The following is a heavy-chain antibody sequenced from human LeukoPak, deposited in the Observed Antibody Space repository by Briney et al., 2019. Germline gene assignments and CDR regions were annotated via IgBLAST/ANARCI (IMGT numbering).Heavy chain of an antibody. J-gene: IGHJ4*02. CDR3: ARGISDGANVFDY. CDR1: EFTVSRNY. V-gene: IGHV3-53*01. CDR2: IYSGGNT. Sequence: GGSLRLSCVASEFTVSRNYMTWVRQAPGKGLEWVSVIYSGGNTYYADSVKGRFTISRDNSKKTLYLQMDSLRAEDTAVYYCARGISDGANVFDYWGQGTLVTVSS.